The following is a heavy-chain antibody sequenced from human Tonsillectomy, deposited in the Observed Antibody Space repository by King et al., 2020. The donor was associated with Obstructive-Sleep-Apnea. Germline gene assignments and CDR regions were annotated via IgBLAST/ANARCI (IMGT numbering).Heavy chain of an antibody. CDR1: GFTFSNYA. CDR3: ARGLSTVWGFDY. V-gene: IGHV3-30*04. CDR2: ISYDGKNK. Sequence: VQLVESGGGVVQPGRSLRLSCVASGFTFSNYAIHWVRQAPGKGLEWVAVISYDGKNKYYADSVKGRFTISRDNSKNTLYLQMNSLRAEDTAVYYCARGLSTVWGFDYWGQGILVTVSS. D-gene: IGHD4-17*01. J-gene: IGHJ4*02.